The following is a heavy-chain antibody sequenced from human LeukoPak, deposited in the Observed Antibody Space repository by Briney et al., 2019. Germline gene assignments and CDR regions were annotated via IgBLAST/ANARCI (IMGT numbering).Heavy chain of an antibody. J-gene: IGHJ4*02. V-gene: IGHV3-23*01. CDR2: ISSDGGDT. D-gene: IGHD5-12*01. Sequence: GGSLRLSCAVSGFTFSSSSMSWVRQAPGKGLEWVSSISSDGGDTYYVDPVKGRFTISRDNSKSTLYLLMNSLGAEDTAVYYCAKGTDYSLIRASGYGYWGQGTLVTVSS. CDR3: AKGTDYSLIRASGYGY. CDR1: GFTFSSSS.